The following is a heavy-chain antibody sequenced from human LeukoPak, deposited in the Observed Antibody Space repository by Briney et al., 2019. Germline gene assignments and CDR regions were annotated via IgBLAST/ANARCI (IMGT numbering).Heavy chain of an antibody. CDR3: AKVGNWGSTDS. D-gene: IGHD7-27*01. Sequence: PSETLSLTCTVSGGSISSYYWSWIRQSPGKGLEWIGYIYHTGTTNYNPSLRSRVTLSIQTSKKLFSLNLRSVTAADTAVFYCAKVGNWGSTDSWGLGTLVTVSS. V-gene: IGHV4-59*12. CDR2: IYHTGTT. J-gene: IGHJ4*02. CDR1: GGSISSYY.